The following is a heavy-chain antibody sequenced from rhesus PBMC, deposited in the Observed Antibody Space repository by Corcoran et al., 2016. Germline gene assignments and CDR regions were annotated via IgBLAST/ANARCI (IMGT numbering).Heavy chain of an antibody. D-gene: IGHD1-44*01. CDR3: ASGWDYCDD. CDR1: GGSISSSY. CDR2: IEGSGSSN. Sequence: LPLQESGPGLVKPSETLSVTCAVSGGSISSSYWSWLRQAPGKGLAWIGYIEGSGSSNNYNPSHKSRVTLAVDTAKNELVRKLSSVTDADTAVDDGASGWDYCDDGGQGVLGTVSA. V-gene: IGHV4-169*02. J-gene: IGHJ4*01.